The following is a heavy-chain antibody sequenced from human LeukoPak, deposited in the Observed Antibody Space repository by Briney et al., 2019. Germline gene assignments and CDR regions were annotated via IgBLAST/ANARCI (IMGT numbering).Heavy chain of an antibody. Sequence: SETLSLTCTVFGGSISSSSYYWGWIRQPPGKGLEWIGSIYYSGSTYYNPSLKSRVTISVDTSKNQFSLKLSSVTAADTAVYYCASLPVVITIFGVVTPYGMDVWGQGTTVTVSS. CDR1: GGSISSSSYY. CDR3: ASLPVVITIFGVVTPYGMDV. CDR2: IYYSGST. J-gene: IGHJ6*02. D-gene: IGHD3-3*01. V-gene: IGHV4-39*01.